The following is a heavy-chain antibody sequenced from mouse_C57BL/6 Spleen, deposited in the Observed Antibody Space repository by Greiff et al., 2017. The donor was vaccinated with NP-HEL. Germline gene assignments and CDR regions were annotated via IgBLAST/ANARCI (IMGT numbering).Heavy chain of an antibody. CDR3: TRDRLLSAMDY. CDR1: GFTFSSYA. V-gene: IGHV5-9-1*02. Sequence: EVKLMESGEGLVKPGGSLKLSCAASGFTFSSYAMSWVRQTPEKRLEWVAYISSGGDYIYYADTVKGRFTISRDNARNTLYLQMSSLKSEDTAMYYCTRDRLLSAMDYWGEGTSVTVSS. J-gene: IGHJ4*01. D-gene: IGHD2-14*01. CDR2: ISSGGDYI.